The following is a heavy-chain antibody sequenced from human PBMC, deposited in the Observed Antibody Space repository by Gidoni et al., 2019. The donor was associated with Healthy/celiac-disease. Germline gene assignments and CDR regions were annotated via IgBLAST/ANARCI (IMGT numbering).Heavy chain of an antibody. D-gene: IGHD6-19*01. CDR3: AKDCFHGIAVAGCFDP. V-gene: IGHV3-9*01. CDR2: ISWNSGSI. Sequence: EVQLVESGGGLVQPGRSLRLSCAASGFTFDDYAMHWVRQAPGKGLEWVSGISWNSGSIGYADSVKGRFTISRDNAKNSLYLQMNSLRAEDTALYYCAKDCFHGIAVAGCFDPWGQGTLVTVSS. J-gene: IGHJ5*02. CDR1: GFTFDDYA.